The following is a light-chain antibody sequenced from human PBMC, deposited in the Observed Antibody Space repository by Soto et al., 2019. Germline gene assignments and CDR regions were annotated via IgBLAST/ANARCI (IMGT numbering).Light chain of an antibody. V-gene: IGLV2-8*01. CDR1: SSDVGGYNY. Sequence: QSALTQPPSASGFPGQSVTISCTGTSSDVGGYNYISWYQQHPGKAPKLTIYEVSKRPSGVPDRFSGSKSGNTASLTVSGLQAEDEADYYCSSYAGSNHVVFGGGTKLTVL. CDR3: SSYAGSNHVV. J-gene: IGLJ2*01. CDR2: EVS.